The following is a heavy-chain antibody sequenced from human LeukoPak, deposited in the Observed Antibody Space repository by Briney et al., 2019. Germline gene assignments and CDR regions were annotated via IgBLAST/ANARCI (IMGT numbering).Heavy chain of an antibody. CDR2: IRYDGSNK. CDR1: GFTFSSYG. V-gene: IGHV3-30*02. Sequence: GGSLRLSCAASGFTFSSYGMHWVRQAPGKGLEWVAFIRYDGSNKYYADSVKGRFTISRDNSKNTLYLQMNSLRAEDTAVYYCARDSLWSGYRSFDPWGQGTLVTVSS. CDR3: ARDSLWSGYRSFDP. D-gene: IGHD3-3*01. J-gene: IGHJ5*02.